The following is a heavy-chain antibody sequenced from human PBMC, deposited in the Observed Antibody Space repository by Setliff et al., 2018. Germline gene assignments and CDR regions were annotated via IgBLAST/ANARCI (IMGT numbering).Heavy chain of an antibody. CDR1: GDTFSTYT. Sequence: ASVKVSCKASGDTFSTYTLSWVRQAPGQGLEWMGGIIPLLETVKYAQKFQGRVTITADKSTSTGYMELSSLRSEDTAMYYCARDVGWTYGLDFYGQGTLVTVSS. V-gene: IGHV1-69*06. CDR3: ARDVGWTYGLDF. J-gene: IGHJ4*02. D-gene: IGHD3-10*01. CDR2: IIPLLETV.